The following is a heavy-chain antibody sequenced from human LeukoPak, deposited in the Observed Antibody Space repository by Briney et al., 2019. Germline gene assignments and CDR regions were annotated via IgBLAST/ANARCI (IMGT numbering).Heavy chain of an antibody. CDR2: ITGSGGST. D-gene: IGHD1-1*01. CDR1: GFTFSVYA. J-gene: IGHJ4*02. V-gene: IGHV3-23*01. CDR3: GKVRLETIGGRGFDY. Sequence: GGSLRLSCAASGFTFSVYAMNWVRQPPGEGLDWVSVITGSGGSTYYADSGKGRFTIYRDNSKNSLFMQLQSLRAEDTAVYYCGKVRLETIGGRGFDYWGQGTLVTVSS.